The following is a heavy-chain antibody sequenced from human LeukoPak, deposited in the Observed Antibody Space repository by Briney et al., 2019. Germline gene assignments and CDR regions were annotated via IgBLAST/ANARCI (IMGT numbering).Heavy chain of an antibody. CDR2: ISSSGRTI. D-gene: IGHD2-15*01. CDR1: GFTFSSYE. Sequence: GGSLRLSCAASGFTFSSYEFNWVRQAPGKGLEWVSYISSSGRTIFYADSVKGRFTISRDNSKNTLYLQMNSLRAEDTAVYYCAKDLPPVVVVVARGGFDYWGQGTLVTVSS. V-gene: IGHV3-48*03. J-gene: IGHJ4*02. CDR3: AKDLPPVVVVVARGGFDY.